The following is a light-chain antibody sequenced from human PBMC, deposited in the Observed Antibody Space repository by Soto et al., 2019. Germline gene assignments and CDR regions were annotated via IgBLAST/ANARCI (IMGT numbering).Light chain of an antibody. CDR1: QTISSW. CDR2: DAS. CDR3: QQYDSYSWT. V-gene: IGKV1-5*01. J-gene: IGKJ1*01. Sequence: DIQMTQSPSTLSASVGDRVTITCRASQTISSWLARYQQKPGKAPKVLIYDASNLESGVPSRFSGSGSWTEFTLTISSLQPDDFATYYCQQYDSYSWTFGQGTKVDIK.